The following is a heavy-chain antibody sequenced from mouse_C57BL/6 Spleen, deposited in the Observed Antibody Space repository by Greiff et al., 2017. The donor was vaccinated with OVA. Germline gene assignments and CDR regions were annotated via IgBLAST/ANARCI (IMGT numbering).Heavy chain of an antibody. Sequence: EVQLQQSGPELVKPGASVKISCKASGYTFTDYYMNWVKQSPGKSLEWIGDINPNNGGTSYNQKFKGKATLTVDKSSSTAYMELRSLTSEDSAVYYCARDYDVAYWGQGTLVTVSA. D-gene: IGHD2-4*01. CDR3: ARDYDVAY. CDR1: GYTFTDYY. J-gene: IGHJ3*01. CDR2: INPNNGGT. V-gene: IGHV1-26*01.